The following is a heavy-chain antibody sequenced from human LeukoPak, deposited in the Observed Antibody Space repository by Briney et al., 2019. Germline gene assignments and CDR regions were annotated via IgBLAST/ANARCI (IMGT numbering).Heavy chain of an antibody. D-gene: IGHD3-3*02. CDR1: GFTFGDSV. CDR2: ISWNNANI. Sequence: GGSLRLSCAASGFTFGDSVMHWIRQAPGKGLEWISGISWNNANIAYAGSVNGRFTISRDNARSSLYLQMNSLRPEDTAFYYCASGIRSDGFSVFDLWGRGTLVTVSP. J-gene: IGHJ2*01. V-gene: IGHV3-9*01. CDR3: ASGIRSDGFSVFDL.